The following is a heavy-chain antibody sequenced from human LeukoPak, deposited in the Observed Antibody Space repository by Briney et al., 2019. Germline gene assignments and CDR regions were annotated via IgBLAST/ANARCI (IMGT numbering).Heavy chain of an antibody. CDR2: IIPILGIA. J-gene: IGHJ3*02. Sequence: GASVKVSCKASGGTFSSYAISWVRQAPGQGLEWMGRIIPILGIANYAQKFQGRVTITADKSTSTAYMELSSLRSEDTAVYYCARDCSGGSCRKEIWGQGSMVTVSS. V-gene: IGHV1-69*04. CDR1: GGTFSSYA. CDR3: ARDCSGGSCRKEI. D-gene: IGHD2-15*01.